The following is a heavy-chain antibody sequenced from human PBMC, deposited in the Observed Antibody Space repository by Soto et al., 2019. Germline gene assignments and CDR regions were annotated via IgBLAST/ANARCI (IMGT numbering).Heavy chain of an antibody. CDR2: IYYSGST. D-gene: IGHD2-2*01. CDR1: GGSISSYY. V-gene: IGHV4-59*01. Sequence: SETLSLTCTVSGGSISSYYWSWIRQPPGKGLEWIGYIYYSGSTNYNPSLKSRVTISVDTSKNQFSLKLSSVTAADTAVYYCARENFVVVPAAMYYYYYMDVWGKGTTVTVSS. J-gene: IGHJ6*03. CDR3: ARENFVVVPAAMYYYYYMDV.